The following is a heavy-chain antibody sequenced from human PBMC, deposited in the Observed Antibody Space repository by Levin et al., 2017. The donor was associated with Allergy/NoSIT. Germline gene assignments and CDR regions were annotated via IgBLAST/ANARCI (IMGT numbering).Heavy chain of an antibody. J-gene: IGHJ5*02. CDR2: IRSKAYGGTT. Sequence: GESLKISCTASGFTFGDYAMSWFRQAPGKGLEWVGFIRSKAYGGTTEYAASVKGRFTISRDDSKSIAYLQMNSLKTEDTAVYYCEGIAAAGTHNWFDPWGQGTLVTVSS. D-gene: IGHD6-13*01. CDR1: GFTFGDYA. CDR3: EGIAAAGTHNWFDP. V-gene: IGHV3-49*03.